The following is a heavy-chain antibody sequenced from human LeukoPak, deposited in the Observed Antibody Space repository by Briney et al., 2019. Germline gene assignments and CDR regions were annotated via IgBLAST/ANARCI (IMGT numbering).Heavy chain of an antibody. J-gene: IGHJ4*02. CDR3: ARAAPGSIYYFDY. D-gene: IGHD6-13*01. CDR2: MYYSGTS. CDR1: DVSFSSFY. V-gene: IGHV4-59*08. Sequence: PSETLSLTCTVSDVSFSSFYWSWIRQPPGKGLEWIGYMYYSGTSNYNPSLKSRVTMSVDTSKNQFSLNLSSVTAADTAFYYCARAAPGSIYYFDYWDQGTLVTVSS.